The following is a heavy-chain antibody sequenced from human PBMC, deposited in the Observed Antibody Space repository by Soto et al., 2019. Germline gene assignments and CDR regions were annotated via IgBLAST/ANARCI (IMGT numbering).Heavy chain of an antibody. J-gene: IGHJ3*02. D-gene: IGHD3-3*01. CDR2: IRTAAYGETT. CDR1: GFTLRDYP. V-gene: IGHV3-49*03. CDR3: TRAIRLSGDAFDI. Sequence: PGGSLRLSCTASGFTLRDYPMSGFRQAPGKGLEWVAYIRTAAYGETTEYAASVKDRFTISRDDSESIASLQMNSLKTEDTAVYYCTRAIRLSGDAFDIWGQGTMVTV.